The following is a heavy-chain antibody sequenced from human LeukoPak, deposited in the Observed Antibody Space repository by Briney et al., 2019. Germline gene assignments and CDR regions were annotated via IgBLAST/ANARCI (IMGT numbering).Heavy chain of an antibody. CDR2: IYTSGST. D-gene: IGHD3-9*01. V-gene: IGHV4-61*02. CDR3: ARQYIDILTGYHRGELYWYFDL. Sequence: SETLSLTCSVSGGSISSGSYYWSWIRQPAGKGLEWIGRIYTSGSTNYNPSLKSRVTISVDTSKNQFSLKLSSVTAADTAVYYCARQYIDILTGYHRGELYWYFDLWGRGTLVTVSS. J-gene: IGHJ2*01. CDR1: GGSISSGSYY.